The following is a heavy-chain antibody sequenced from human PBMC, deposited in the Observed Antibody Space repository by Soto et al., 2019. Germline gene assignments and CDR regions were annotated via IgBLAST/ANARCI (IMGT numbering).Heavy chain of an antibody. J-gene: IGHJ6*02. CDR1: GFPFSSYG. CDR2: FSGVSSSNT. CDR3: AKARGLLRSEGMDV. Sequence: PGGSLRLSCASSGFPFSSYGMTWVRQAPGKGLEWVSTFSGVSSSNTYYADSVKGRFTISRDNSKNTLYVQMNSLRAEDTAVYYCAKARGLLRSEGMDVWGQGTTVTVSS. V-gene: IGHV3-23*01. D-gene: IGHD1-26*01.